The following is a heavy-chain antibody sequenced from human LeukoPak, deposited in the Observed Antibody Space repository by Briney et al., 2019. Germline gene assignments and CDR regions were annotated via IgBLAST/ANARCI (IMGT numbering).Heavy chain of an antibody. Sequence: SETLSLTCTVSGGSISGHYWHWIRRPPGKGLEWIGFIHGSGNTDYNPSLRRRVTLSVDTSKNQFSLKLTSVTAADTAVYYCARPTATPAGDSSYYYIHVWGKGATVTVSS. D-gene: IGHD2-21*01. CDR3: ARPTATPAGDSSYYYIHV. CDR1: GGSISGHY. V-gene: IGHV4-4*09. CDR2: IHGSGNT. J-gene: IGHJ6*03.